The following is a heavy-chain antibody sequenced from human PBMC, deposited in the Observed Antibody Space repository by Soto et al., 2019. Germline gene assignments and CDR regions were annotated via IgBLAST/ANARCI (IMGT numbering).Heavy chain of an antibody. CDR3: AKGPQGYYDSSGYYPDEATYYYYYGMDV. CDR2: ISGSGGST. J-gene: IGHJ6*02. D-gene: IGHD3-22*01. V-gene: IGHV3-23*01. Sequence: GGSLRLSCAASGFTFSSYAMSWVRQAPGKGLEWVSAISGSGGSTYYADSVKGRFTISRDNSKNTLYLQMNSLRAEDTAVYYCAKGPQGYYDSSGYYPDEATYYYYYGMDVWGQGTTVTVSS. CDR1: GFTFSSYA.